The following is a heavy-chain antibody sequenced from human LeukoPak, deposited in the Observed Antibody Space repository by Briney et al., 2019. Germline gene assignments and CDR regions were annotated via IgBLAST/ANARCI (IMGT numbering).Heavy chain of an antibody. CDR3: ARDRDYYDSSGYYYFAYYGMDV. CDR2: IYYSGST. J-gene: IGHJ6*02. V-gene: IGHV4-31*03. CDR1: GGSISSGGYY. D-gene: IGHD3-22*01. Sequence: TQTLSLTCTVSGGSISSGGYYWSWIRQHPGKGLEWIGYIYYSGSTYYNPSLMSRVTISVDTSKNQFSLKLSSVTAADTAVYYCARDRDYYDSSGYYYFAYYGMDVWGQGTTVTVSS.